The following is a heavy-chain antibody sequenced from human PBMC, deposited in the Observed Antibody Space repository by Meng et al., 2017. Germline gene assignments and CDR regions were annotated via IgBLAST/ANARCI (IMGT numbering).Heavy chain of an antibody. CDR2: ISSSGSTI. CDR1: GFTFSDYY. V-gene: IGHV3-11*04. CDR3: ARGGYDSSGTSYFDY. J-gene: IGHJ4*02. D-gene: IGHD3-22*01. Sequence: GESLKISCAASGFTFSDYYMSWIRQAPGKGLEWVSYISSSGSTIYYADSVKGRFTISRDNAKNSLYLQMNSLRAEDTAVYYCARGGYDSSGTSYFDYWGQGTLVTVSS.